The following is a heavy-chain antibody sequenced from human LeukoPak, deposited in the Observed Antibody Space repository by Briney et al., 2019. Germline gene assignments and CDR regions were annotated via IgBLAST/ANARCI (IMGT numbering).Heavy chain of an antibody. V-gene: IGHV3-20*04. D-gene: IGHD3-22*01. CDR2: INWNGGST. CDR1: GFTFDDYG. Sequence: GGSLRLSCAASGFTFDDYGMSWVRQAPGKGLEWVSGINWNGGSTGYADSVKGRFTISRDNAKNSLYLQMNSLRAEDTALYYCASNYYDSSGYYSPYFDYWGQGTLVTVPS. J-gene: IGHJ4*02. CDR3: ASNYYDSSGYYSPYFDY.